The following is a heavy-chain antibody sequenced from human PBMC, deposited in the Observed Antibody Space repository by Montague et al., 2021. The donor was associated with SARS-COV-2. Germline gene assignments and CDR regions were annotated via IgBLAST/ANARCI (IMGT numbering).Heavy chain of an antibody. V-gene: IGHV1-18*01. J-gene: IGHJ3*02. Sequence: SVKVSCTASDYTFTTYGVSWVRQAPGQGLEWMGWISGYNANTHFAEKFQGRVTLTAETSTSTAYMELKSLRSDDAGVYFCARDRGHVLTGSHGFDIWGQGTLVTVSS. CDR1: DYTFTTYG. CDR3: ARDRGHVLTGSHGFDI. CDR2: ISGYNANT. D-gene: IGHD3-9*01.